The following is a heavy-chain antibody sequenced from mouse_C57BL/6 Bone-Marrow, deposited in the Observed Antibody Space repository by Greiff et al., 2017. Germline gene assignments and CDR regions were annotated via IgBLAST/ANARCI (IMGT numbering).Heavy chain of an antibody. V-gene: IGHV1-42*01. CDR1: GYSFTGYY. CDR2: INPSTGGT. J-gene: IGHJ3*01. Sequence: EVQLLESGPELVKPGASVKISCKASGYSFTGYYMNWVKQSPEKSLEWIGEINPSTGGTTYNQKFKAKATLTVDKSSSTAYMQLKRLTSEDSAVYYWARENWLRWFAYWGQGTLGTVSA. D-gene: IGHD2-2*01. CDR3: ARENWLRWFAY.